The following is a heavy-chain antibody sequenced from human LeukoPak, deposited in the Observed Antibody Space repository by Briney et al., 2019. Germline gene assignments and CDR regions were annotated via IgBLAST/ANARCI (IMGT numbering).Heavy chain of an antibody. J-gene: IGHJ6*02. V-gene: IGHV4-39*01. Sequence: PSETLSLTCTVPGGSISTSSYYWGWIRQPPGKGLEWIGSIYYSGSTYYNPSLKSRVTISVDTSKNQFSLKLSSVTAADTAVYYCARHQHYYYDMDVWGQGATVTVSS. CDR3: ARHQHYYYDMDV. CDR1: GGSISTSSYY. CDR2: IYYSGST.